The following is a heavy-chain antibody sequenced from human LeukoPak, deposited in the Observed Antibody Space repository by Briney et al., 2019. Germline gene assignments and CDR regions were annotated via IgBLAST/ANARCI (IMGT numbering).Heavy chain of an antibody. CDR2: ISSSSSYI. Sequence: GGSLRLSCAASGFTFSSYSMNWVRQAPGKGLEWDSSISSSSSYIYYADSVKGRFTISRDNAKNSLYLQMNSLRAEDTAVYYCASTVVPAASAFDYWGQGTLVTVSS. V-gene: IGHV3-21*01. D-gene: IGHD2-2*01. CDR3: ASTVVPAASAFDY. J-gene: IGHJ4*02. CDR1: GFTFSSYS.